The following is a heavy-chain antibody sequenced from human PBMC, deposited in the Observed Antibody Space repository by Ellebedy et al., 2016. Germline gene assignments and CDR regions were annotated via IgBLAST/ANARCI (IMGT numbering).Heavy chain of an antibody. Sequence: ASVKVSCXASGYTFTGYYMHWVRQAPGQGLEWMGWINPNSGGTNYAQKFQGRVTMTRDTSISTAYMELSRLRSDDTAVYYCARDPESEVAFDYWGQGTLLTVSS. CDR1: GYTFTGYY. J-gene: IGHJ4*02. D-gene: IGHD2-21*01. V-gene: IGHV1-2*02. CDR2: INPNSGGT. CDR3: ARDPESEVAFDY.